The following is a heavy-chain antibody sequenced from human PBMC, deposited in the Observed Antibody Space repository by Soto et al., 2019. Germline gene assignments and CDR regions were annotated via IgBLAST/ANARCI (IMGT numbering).Heavy chain of an antibody. CDR3: AKGGWRGLSSSWYLYYFDY. Sequence: GGSLRLSCAASGFTFSSYAMSWVRQAPGKGLEWVSAISGSGGSTYYADSVKGRFTISRDNSKNKLYLQMNSLRAEDTAVYYCAKGGWRGLSSSWYLYYFDYWGQGTLVTVSS. CDR1: GFTFSSYA. V-gene: IGHV3-23*01. D-gene: IGHD6-13*01. CDR2: ISGSGGST. J-gene: IGHJ4*02.